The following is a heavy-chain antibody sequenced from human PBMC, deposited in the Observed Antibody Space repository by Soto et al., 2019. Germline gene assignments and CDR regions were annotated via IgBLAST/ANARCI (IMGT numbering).Heavy chain of an antibody. V-gene: IGHV1-69*13. CDR2: IIPIFGTA. J-gene: IGHJ6*02. CDR1: GGTFSSYA. D-gene: IGHD3-22*01. CDR3: ARDPYYYDSSGYYPRYYGMDV. Sequence: SVKVSCKASGGTFSSYAICWVRQAPGQGLEWMGGIIPIFGTANYAQKFQGRVTITADESTSTAYMELSSLRSEDTAVYYCARDPYYYDSSGYYPRYYGMDVWGQGTTVTVSS.